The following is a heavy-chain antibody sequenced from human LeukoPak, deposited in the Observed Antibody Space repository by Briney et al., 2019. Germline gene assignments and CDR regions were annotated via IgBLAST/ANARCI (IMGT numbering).Heavy chain of an antibody. CDR2: ISSSSSTM. CDR3: ARWAYYMDV. CDR1: GFTFSSYS. J-gene: IGHJ6*03. Sequence: PGGSLRLSCAASGFTFSSYSMNWVRQAPGKGLEWVSYISSSSSTMYYADSVKGRFTISRGNAKNSLYLQMNSLRAEDTAVYYCARWAYYMDVWGKGTTVTVSS. V-gene: IGHV3-48*04.